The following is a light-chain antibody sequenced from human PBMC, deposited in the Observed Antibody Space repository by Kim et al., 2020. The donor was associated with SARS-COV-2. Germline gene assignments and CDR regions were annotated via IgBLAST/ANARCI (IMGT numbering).Light chain of an antibody. CDR2: GAS. CDR3: KQYNNWPRYT. CDR1: QSVSSN. J-gene: IGKJ2*01. V-gene: IGKV3-15*01. Sequence: EIVMTQSPATLSVSPGERATLSCRASQSVSSNLAWYQQKPGQAPRLLIYGASTRATGIPARFSGSGSGTEFTLTISSLQSEDFAVYYCKQYNNWPRYTLGQGTKLEI.